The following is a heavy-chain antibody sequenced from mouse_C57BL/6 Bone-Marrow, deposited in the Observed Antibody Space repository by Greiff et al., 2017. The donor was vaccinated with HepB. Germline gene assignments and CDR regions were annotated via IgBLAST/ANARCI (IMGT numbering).Heavy chain of an antibody. V-gene: IGHV5-4*01. CDR2: ISDGGSYT. J-gene: IGHJ4*01. CDR3: AREGDSKYEDYAMDY. CDR1: GFTFSSYA. D-gene: IGHD2-5*01. Sequence: EVKLMESGGGLVKPGGSLKLSCAASGFTFSSYAMSWVRQTPEKRLEWVATISDGGSYTYYPDNVKGRFTISRDNAKNNLYLQMSHLKSEDTAMYYCAREGDSKYEDYAMDYWGQGTSVTVSS.